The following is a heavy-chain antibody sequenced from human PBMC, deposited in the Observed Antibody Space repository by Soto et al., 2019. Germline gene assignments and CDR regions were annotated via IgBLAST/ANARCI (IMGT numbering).Heavy chain of an antibody. D-gene: IGHD3-3*01. CDR3: AKPLPMWYYDFWFVLLFPSRSKLFPFTAFFRNSSGGSLRLSCAASGFTFNNYVMH. Sequence: GGSLRLSCAASGFTFSSYAMSWVRQAPGKGLEWVSAISGSGVSTYYADSVKGRFTISRDKSKNTLYLQMNSLRAEDTAVYYCAKPLPMWYYDFWFVLLFPSRSKLFPFTAFFRNSSGGSLRLSCAASGFTFNNYVMHW. V-gene: IGHV3-23*01. J-gene: IGHJ1*01. CDR2: ISGSGVST. CDR1: GFTFSSYA.